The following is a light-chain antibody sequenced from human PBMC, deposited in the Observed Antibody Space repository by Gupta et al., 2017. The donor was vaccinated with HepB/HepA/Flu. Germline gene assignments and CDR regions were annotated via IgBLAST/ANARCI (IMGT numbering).Light chain of an antibody. CDR2: EVS. Sequence: QSALTPPPPASGSPGQSVPLPCTGPSSYVGGYNYVSWYQQHPGKAPKLMIYEVSKRPSGVPDRFSGSKSGNTASLTVSGLQTEDEADYYCSSDAGSNNWVFGGGTKLTVL. V-gene: IGLV2-8*01. CDR3: SSDAGSNNWV. J-gene: IGLJ3*02. CDR1: SSYVGGYNY.